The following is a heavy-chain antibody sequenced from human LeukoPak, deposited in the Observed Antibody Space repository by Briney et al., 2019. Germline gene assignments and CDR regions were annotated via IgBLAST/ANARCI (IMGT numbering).Heavy chain of an antibody. Sequence: SETLSLTCAVYGGSFSGYYWSWIRQPPGKGLEWIGEINHSGSTNYSPSLKSRVTILVDTSKNQFSLKLSSVTAADTAVYYCARAGYGGLSDWGQGTLITVSS. D-gene: IGHD4-23*01. J-gene: IGHJ4*02. CDR3: ARAGYGGLSD. CDR1: GGSFSGYY. V-gene: IGHV4-34*01. CDR2: INHSGST.